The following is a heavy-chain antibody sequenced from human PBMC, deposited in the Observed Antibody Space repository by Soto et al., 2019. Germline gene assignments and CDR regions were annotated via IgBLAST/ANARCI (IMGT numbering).Heavy chain of an antibody. CDR1: GGSISSGDYY. CDR3: ASWSGYYNSIDY. D-gene: IGHD3-3*01. Sequence: TLSLTCTVSGGSISSGDYYWSWIRQPPGKGLEWIGYIYYSGSTYYNPSLKSRVTISVDTSKNQFSLKLSSVTAADTAMYYCASWSGYYNSIDYWGQGTLVTVSS. CDR2: IYYSGST. V-gene: IGHV4-30-4*01. J-gene: IGHJ4*02.